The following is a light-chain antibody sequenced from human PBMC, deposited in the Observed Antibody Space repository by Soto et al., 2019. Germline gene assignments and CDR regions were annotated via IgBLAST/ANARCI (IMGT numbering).Light chain of an antibody. CDR3: AAWDNSLVGGPA. CDR1: NSNIGSKY. V-gene: IGLV1-47*01. Sequence: QSVLTQPPSASGIPGPRVTISCSGSNSNIGSKYVYWYQQLPGTAPKLLLYRNNQRPSGVPDRFSGSKSGTSASLAISGLRSEDEADYYCAAWDNSLVGGPAFGGGTKLTVL. J-gene: IGLJ2*01. CDR2: RNN.